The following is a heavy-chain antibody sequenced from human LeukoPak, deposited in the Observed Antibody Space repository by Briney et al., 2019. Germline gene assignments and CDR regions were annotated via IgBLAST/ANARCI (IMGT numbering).Heavy chain of an antibody. CDR1: GFTFSSYS. V-gene: IGHV3-21*01. D-gene: IGHD4-17*01. J-gene: IGHJ5*02. Sequence: GGSLRLSCAASGFTFSSYSMNWVRQAPGKGLEWVSSISSSSSYIYYADSVKGRFTISRDNAKNSLYLQMNSLRAEDTAVYYCARGLGYGDYGLHNWFDPWGQGTLVTVSS. CDR2: ISSSSSYI. CDR3: ARGLGYGDYGLHNWFDP.